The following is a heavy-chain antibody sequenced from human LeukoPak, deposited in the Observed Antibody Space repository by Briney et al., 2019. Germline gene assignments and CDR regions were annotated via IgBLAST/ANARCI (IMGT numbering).Heavy chain of an antibody. V-gene: IGHV4-34*01. J-gene: IGHJ4*02. CDR3: ARRRLWFGELPIDY. D-gene: IGHD3-10*01. Sequence: SETLSLTCAVYGGSFSGYYWSWIRQPPGKGLEWIGDINHSGSTNYNPSLKSRITVSVDTSKNQFSLKLSSVTAADTAVYYCARRRLWFGELPIDYWGQGTLVTVSS. CDR1: GGSFSGYY. CDR2: INHSGST.